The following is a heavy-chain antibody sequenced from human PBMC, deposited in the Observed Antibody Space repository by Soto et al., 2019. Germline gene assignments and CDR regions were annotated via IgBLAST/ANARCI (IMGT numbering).Heavy chain of an antibody. CDR3: AKVQPRYSSGGYNWFDP. CDR1: GFTFSSYA. CDR2: ISGSGGST. J-gene: IGHJ5*02. D-gene: IGHD6-19*01. Sequence: PGGSLRLSCAASGFTFSSYAMSWVRQAPGKGLEWVSAISGSGGSTYYADSVKGRFTISRDNSKNTPYLQMNSLRAEDTAVYYCAKVQPRYSSGGYNWFDPWGQGTLVTVSS. V-gene: IGHV3-23*01.